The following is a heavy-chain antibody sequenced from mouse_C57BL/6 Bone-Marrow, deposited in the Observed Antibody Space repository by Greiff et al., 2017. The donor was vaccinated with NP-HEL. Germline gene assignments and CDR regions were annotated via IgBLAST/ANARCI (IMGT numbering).Heavy chain of an antibody. J-gene: IGHJ4*01. CDR2: ILPGSGST. D-gene: IGHD2-4*01. V-gene: IGHV1-9*01. CDR3: ARREGIYYDYDDAMDY. Sequence: VQLQQSGTELMKPGASVKLSCKATGYTFTGYWIEWVKQRPGHGLEWIGEILPGSGSTNYTEKFKGKATFTADTSSNTAYMQLSSLTTEDSAIYYCARREGIYYDYDDAMDYWGQGTSVTVSS. CDR1: GYTFTGYW.